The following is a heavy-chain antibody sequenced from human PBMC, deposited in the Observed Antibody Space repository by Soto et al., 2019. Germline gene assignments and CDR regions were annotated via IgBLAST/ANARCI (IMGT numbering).Heavy chain of an antibody. V-gene: IGHV3-30-3*01. CDR3: ARATNYGGNSLLH. CDR1: GFTFSSYA. CDR2: ISYDGSNK. D-gene: IGHD4-17*01. Sequence: QVQLVESGGGVVQPGRSLRLSCAASGFTFSSYAMHWVRQAPGKGLEWVAVISYDGSNKYYADSVKGRFTISRDNSKNTLYLQMNSLRAEDTAVYYCARATNYGGNSLLHWGQGTLVTVSS. J-gene: IGHJ1*01.